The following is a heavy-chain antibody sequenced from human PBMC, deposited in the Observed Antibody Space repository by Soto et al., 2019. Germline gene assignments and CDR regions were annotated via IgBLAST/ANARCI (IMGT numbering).Heavy chain of an antibody. J-gene: IGHJ4*02. Sequence: GGSLRLSCAASGFTFSDYYMSWIRQAPGKGLEWVSYISSSGSTIYYADSMKGRFTISRDNAKNSLYLQMNSLRAEDTAVYYCARSDYDFWSGYRHPDYWGQGTLVTVSS. CDR2: ISSSGSTI. CDR3: ARSDYDFWSGYRHPDY. D-gene: IGHD3-3*01. V-gene: IGHV3-11*01. CDR1: GFTFSDYY.